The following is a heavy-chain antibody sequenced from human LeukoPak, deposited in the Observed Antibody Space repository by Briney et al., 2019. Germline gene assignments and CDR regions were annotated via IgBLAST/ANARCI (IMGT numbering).Heavy chain of an antibody. CDR3: ARAEINDYSRY. CDR2: INHSGST. Sequence: SGTLSLTCDVYGGSVSGYYWSWIRQPPGKGLEWIGEINHSGSTNHNPSLKSRVTLSIDTSKNQFSLKLTSVTAADTAVYYCARAEINDYSRYWGQGIPVIVSS. CDR1: GGSVSGYY. J-gene: IGHJ4*02. D-gene: IGHD4-11*01. V-gene: IGHV4-34*01.